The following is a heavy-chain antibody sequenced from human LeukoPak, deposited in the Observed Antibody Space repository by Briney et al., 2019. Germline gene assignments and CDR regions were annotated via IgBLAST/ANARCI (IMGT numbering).Heavy chain of an antibody. J-gene: IGHJ4*01. Sequence: PSETLSLTCAVYGGSFSGKYWSWIRQSPGKGLEWIGEISPSGSTNYNASLKSRVTISVDTSNNQFSLKLSSVTAADTAVYYCAGDHYLALKDWGHGILVTVSS. D-gene: IGHD1-14*01. V-gene: IGHV4-34*01. CDR1: GGSFSGKY. CDR3: AGDHYLALKD. CDR2: ISPSGST.